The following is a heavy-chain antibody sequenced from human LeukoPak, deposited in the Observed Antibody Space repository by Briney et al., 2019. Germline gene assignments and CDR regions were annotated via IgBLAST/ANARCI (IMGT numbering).Heavy chain of an antibody. J-gene: IGHJ5*02. CDR3: AKEGGLQSLPYTWFDP. D-gene: IGHD5-24*01. CDR2: ISGSGGST. CDR1: GFTFSTYS. Sequence: GGSLRLSCAASGFTFSTYSMSWVRQAPGKGLEWVSAISGSGGSTYYADSVKGRFTISRDNSKNTLYLLMTSLRAEDTALYYCAKEGGLQSLPYTWFDPWGQGTLVTVSS. V-gene: IGHV3-23*01.